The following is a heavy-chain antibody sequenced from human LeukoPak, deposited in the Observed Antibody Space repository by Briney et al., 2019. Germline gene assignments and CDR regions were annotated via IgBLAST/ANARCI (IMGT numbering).Heavy chain of an antibody. V-gene: IGHV4-4*07. CDR3: ARDPPYYYDSSGYLGGFDAFDI. D-gene: IGHD3-22*01. CDR1: GGSISGYY. CDR2: IYSSGST. J-gene: IGHJ3*02. Sequence: SETLSLTCTVSGGSISGYYWSRIRQSAGKGLEWIRRIYSSGSTNYNPSLKSRVTMSVDTSKNQFSLKLSSVTAADTAVYYCARDPPYYYDSSGYLGGFDAFDIWGQGTMVTVSS.